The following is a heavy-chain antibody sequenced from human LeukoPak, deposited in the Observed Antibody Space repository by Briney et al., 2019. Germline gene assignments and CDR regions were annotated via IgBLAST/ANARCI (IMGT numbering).Heavy chain of an antibody. CDR1: GGTFSSYA. V-gene: IGHV1-69*01. CDR2: IIPIFGTA. D-gene: IGHD3-22*01. CDR3: ARVGFSGYLHYFDY. Sequence: SVKVSCKASGGTFSSYAISWVRQAPGQGLEWMGGIIPIFGTANYAQKFQGRVTITADESTSTAYMVLSSLRSEDTAVYYCARVGFSGYLHYFDYWGQGTLVTVSS. J-gene: IGHJ4*02.